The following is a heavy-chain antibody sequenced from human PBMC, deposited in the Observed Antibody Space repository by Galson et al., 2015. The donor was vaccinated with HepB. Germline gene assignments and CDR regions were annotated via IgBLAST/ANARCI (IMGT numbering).Heavy chain of an antibody. Sequence: SLRLSCAASGFTFSSYSMNWVRQAPGKGLEWVSSISSSSSYIYYADSVKGRFTISRDNAKNSLYLQMSSLRAEDTAVYYCVGLGIAAAGTDYWGQGTLVTVSS. J-gene: IGHJ4*02. CDR1: GFTFSSYS. CDR2: ISSSSSYI. V-gene: IGHV3-21*01. CDR3: VGLGIAAAGTDY. D-gene: IGHD6-13*01.